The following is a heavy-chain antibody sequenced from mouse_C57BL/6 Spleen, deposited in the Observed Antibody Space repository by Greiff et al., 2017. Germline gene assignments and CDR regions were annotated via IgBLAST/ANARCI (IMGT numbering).Heavy chain of an antibody. CDR1: GYTFTSYW. Sequence: QVQLQQPGAELVKPGASVKMSCKASGYTFTSYWITWVKQKPGQGLEWIGDIYPGSGSTNYNEKFKSKATLTVDTSSSTAYMQLSSLTSEDSAVYYCARGRDDGYFYWYFDVWGTGTTVTVSS. J-gene: IGHJ1*03. CDR2: IYPGSGST. D-gene: IGHD2-3*01. V-gene: IGHV1-55*01. CDR3: ARGRDDGYFYWYFDV.